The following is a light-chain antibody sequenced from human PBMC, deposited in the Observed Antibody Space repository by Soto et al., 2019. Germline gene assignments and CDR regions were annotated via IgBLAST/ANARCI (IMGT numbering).Light chain of an antibody. CDR1: QNIQRW. J-gene: IGKJ1*01. CDR3: LQYHSDWT. Sequence: ETQMTQSPSTVSASVGDRITITCRASQNIQRWLAWYQQKPGKAPKLLIYKASSLERGVPSRFSAGGSGVEFTLNISSVQPEDFATYHCLQYHSDWTFGQGTKVDVK. CDR2: KAS. V-gene: IGKV1-5*03.